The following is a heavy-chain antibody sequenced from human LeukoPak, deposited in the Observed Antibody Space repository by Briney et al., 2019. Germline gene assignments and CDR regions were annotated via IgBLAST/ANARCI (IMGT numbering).Heavy chain of an antibody. CDR3: AKAPGYYDILTGYSAAPGFGGVDY. CDR1: GFTFSSYG. CDR2: IRYDGSNK. V-gene: IGHV3-30*02. D-gene: IGHD3-9*01. J-gene: IGHJ4*02. Sequence: GGSLRLSCAASGFTFSSYGMHWVRQAPGKGLEWVAFIRYDGSNKYYADSVKGRFTISRDNSKNTLYLQMNSPRAEDTAVYYCAKAPGYYDILTGYSAAPGFGGVDYWGQGTLVTVSS.